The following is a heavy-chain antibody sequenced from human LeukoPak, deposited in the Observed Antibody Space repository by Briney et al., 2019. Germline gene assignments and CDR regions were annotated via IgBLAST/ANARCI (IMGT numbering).Heavy chain of an antibody. D-gene: IGHD3-10*01. V-gene: IGHV4-4*07. CDR1: GDSISGSY. CDR2: ISSSGST. Sequence: PSETLSLTCTVSGDSISGSYWSWIRQPAGKGLEWIGRISSSGSTNYNPSLKSRVTMSVDTSKNQLSLKLSSVTAADTAVYYRARDRGELYDYWGQGTLVTVSS. CDR3: ARDRGELYDY. J-gene: IGHJ4*02.